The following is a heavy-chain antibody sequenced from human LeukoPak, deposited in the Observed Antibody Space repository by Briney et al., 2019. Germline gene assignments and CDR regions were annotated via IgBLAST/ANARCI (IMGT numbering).Heavy chain of an antibody. CDR2: IYSGGST. V-gene: IGHV3-66*01. D-gene: IGHD2/OR15-2a*01. CDR3: AREILPSYAFDI. J-gene: IGHJ3*02. CDR1: GFTVSSNF. Sequence: SGGSLRLSCAASGFTVSSNFLSWVRQAPGKGLEWVSVIYSGGSTYYTDSVKGRFTTSRDISKNTLYLQMNSLRAEDTAVYYCAREILPSYAFDIWGQGTLVTVSS.